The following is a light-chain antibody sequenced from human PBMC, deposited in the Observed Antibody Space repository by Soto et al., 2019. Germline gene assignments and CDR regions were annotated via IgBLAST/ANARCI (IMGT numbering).Light chain of an antibody. V-gene: IGKV3-20*01. J-gene: IGKJ2*01. CDR3: QQYGSSPGYT. Sequence: EIVVTQSPGTLSLSPGERATLSCRASQSVSSSYLAWDQQKPGQAPRLPIYGESSRATGIPDRFSGSGSGTDFTLTISGLEAEDFAVYYCQQYGSSPGYTFGQGTKLEIK. CDR2: GES. CDR1: QSVSSSY.